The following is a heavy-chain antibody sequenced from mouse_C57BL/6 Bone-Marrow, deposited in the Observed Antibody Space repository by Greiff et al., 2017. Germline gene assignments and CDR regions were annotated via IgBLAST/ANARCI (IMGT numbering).Heavy chain of an antibody. CDR2: IRSKSNNYAT. J-gene: IGHJ3*01. Sequence: EVKVEESGGGLVQPKGSLKLSCAASGFSFNTYAMNWVRQAPGKGLEWVARIRSKSNNYATYYADSVKDRFTISRDDSESMLYLQMNNLKTEDTAMYYCVRQSGNAYWGQGTLVTVSA. V-gene: IGHV10-1*01. CDR1: GFSFNTYA. CDR3: VRQSGNAY. D-gene: IGHD3-1*01.